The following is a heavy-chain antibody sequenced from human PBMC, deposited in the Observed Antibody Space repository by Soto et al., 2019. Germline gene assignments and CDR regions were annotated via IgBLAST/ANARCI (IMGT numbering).Heavy chain of an antibody. J-gene: IGHJ4*02. D-gene: IGHD6-19*01. CDR1: GVSISSSSYY. CDR3: ARGVAVAGIVDY. CDR2: IYYSGST. Sequence: SETLSLTCTVSGVSISSSSYYWGWIRQPPGKGLEWIGSIYYSGSTYYNPSLKSRVTISVDTSKNQFSLKLSSVTAADTAVYYCARGVAVAGIVDYWGQGTLVTVSS. V-gene: IGHV4-39*01.